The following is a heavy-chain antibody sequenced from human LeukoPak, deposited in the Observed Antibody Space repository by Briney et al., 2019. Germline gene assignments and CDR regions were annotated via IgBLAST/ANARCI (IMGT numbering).Heavy chain of an antibody. CDR2: VETDGSAT. V-gene: IGHV3-74*01. CDR3: ARDLYGSGRYQRDY. D-gene: IGHD3-10*01. J-gene: IGHJ4*02. Sequence: PGGSLRLSCAASGFTFSTYWMHWVRHAPGKGLMWVSRVETDGSATDYADSVQGRFTISRDNAKNSLFLQMNSLRAEDTAVYYCARDLYGSGRYQRDYWGQGTLVTVSS. CDR1: GFTFSTYW.